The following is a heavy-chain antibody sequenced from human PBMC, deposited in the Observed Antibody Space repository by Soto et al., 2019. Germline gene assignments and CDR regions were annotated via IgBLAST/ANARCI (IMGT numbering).Heavy chain of an antibody. J-gene: IGHJ5*02. CDR2: ISYDGSNK. CDR3: AKDLPWFDP. Sequence: QVQLVESGGGVVKPGRSLRLSCAASGFTFSSYGMHWVRQAPGKGLEWVAVISYDGSNKYYADSVKGRFTISRDNSKNTLYLQMNSLRAEDTAVYYCAKDLPWFDPWGQGTLVTVSS. V-gene: IGHV3-30*18. CDR1: GFTFSSYG.